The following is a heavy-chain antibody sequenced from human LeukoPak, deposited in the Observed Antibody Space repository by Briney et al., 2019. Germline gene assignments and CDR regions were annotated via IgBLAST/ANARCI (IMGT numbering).Heavy chain of an antibody. D-gene: IGHD2-21*01. V-gene: IGHV4-59*01. CDR3: ARDLPYCGGDCYSGYDAFDI. J-gene: IGHJ3*02. Sequence: SETLSLTCTVSGGSISSYYWSWIRQPPGKGLDWIGYIYDSGSTNYNPSLKSRVTISVDTSKNQFSLKLSSVTAADTAVYYCARDLPYCGGDCYSGYDAFDIWGQGTMVTVSS. CDR2: IYDSGST. CDR1: GGSISSYY.